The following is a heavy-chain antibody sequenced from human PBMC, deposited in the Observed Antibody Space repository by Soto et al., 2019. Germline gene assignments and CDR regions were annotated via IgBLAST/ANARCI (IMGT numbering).Heavy chain of an antibody. CDR2: IRFDGRNE. CDR3: ARDDVLCDCGRCYRVLFDV. D-gene: IGHD2-15*01. V-gene: IGHV3-33*01. CDR1: GGIFHGYG. J-gene: IGHJ6*02. Sequence: PGGSLRLSCAVPGGIFHGYGMHWVRQAPGKGLEWVAIIRFDGRNEEYADSVKGRFTISRDTSENTVHLQMDSLRAEDTAVYYCARDDVLCDCGRCYRVLFDVSGQGTSDTVSS.